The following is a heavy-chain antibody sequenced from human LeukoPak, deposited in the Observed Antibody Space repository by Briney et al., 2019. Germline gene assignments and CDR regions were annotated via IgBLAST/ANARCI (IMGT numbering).Heavy chain of an antibody. CDR3: AKDMGSSWYKLDY. D-gene: IGHD6-13*01. V-gene: IGHV3-74*01. J-gene: IGHJ4*02. CDR1: GFTFSSYW. Sequence: PGGSLRLSCAASGFTFSSYWMHWVRQAPGKGLVWVSRINSDGSSTSYADSVKGRFTISRDNAKNSLYLQMNSLRAEDTALYYCAKDMGSSWYKLDYWGQGTLVTVSS. CDR2: INSDGSST.